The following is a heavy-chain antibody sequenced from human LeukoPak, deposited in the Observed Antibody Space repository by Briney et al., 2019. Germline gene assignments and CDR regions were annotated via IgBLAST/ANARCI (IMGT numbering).Heavy chain of an antibody. CDR1: GGSISSGSYY. Sequence: SQTLSLTCTVPGGSISSGSYYWSWIRQPAGKGLEWIGRIYTSGSTNYNPSLKSRVTISLDTSKKQFSLKLSSVTAADTAVYYCAGELEYYYMDVWGKGTTVTVSS. V-gene: IGHV4-61*02. CDR3: AGELEYYYMDV. J-gene: IGHJ6*03. D-gene: IGHD1-1*01. CDR2: IYTSGST.